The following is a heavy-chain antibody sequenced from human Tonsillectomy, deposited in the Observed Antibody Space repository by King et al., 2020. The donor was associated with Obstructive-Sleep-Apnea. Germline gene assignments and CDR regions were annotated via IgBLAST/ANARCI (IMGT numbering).Heavy chain of an antibody. V-gene: IGHV3-30*04. CDR3: ARDPSTSYDYGMDV. J-gene: IGHJ6*02. D-gene: IGHD2-2*01. CDR2: ISYDGSNK. CDR1: GFTFSSYA. Sequence: VQLVESGGGVVQPGRSLRLSCAASGFTFSSYAMHWVRQAPGKGLEWVAVISYDGSNKLYADSAKGRFTISRDNSKNTLYLQMNSLRAEDTVVYYCARDPSTSYDYGMDVWGQGTTVTVSS.